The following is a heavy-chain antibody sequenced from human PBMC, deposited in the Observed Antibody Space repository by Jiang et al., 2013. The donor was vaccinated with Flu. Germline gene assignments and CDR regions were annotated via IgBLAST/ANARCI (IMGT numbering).Heavy chain of an antibody. V-gene: IGHV5-10-1*01. D-gene: IGHD6-13*01. J-gene: IGHJ5*02. Sequence: GAEVKKPGESLRISCKGSGYSFTSYWISWVRQMPGKGLEWMGRIDPSDSYTNYSPSFQGHVTISADKSISTAYLQWSSLKASDTAMYYCARVNLYPAAGTLWFDPWGQGTLVTVSS. CDR3: ARVNLYPAAGTLWFDP. CDR1: GYSFTSYW. CDR2: IDPSDSYT.